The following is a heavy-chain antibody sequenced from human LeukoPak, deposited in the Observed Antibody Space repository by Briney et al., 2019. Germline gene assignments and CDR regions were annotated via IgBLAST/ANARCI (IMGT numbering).Heavy chain of an antibody. CDR2: INHSGST. D-gene: IGHD5-18*01. V-gene: IGHV4-34*01. Sequence: SETLSLTCAVYGGSFSGYYWSWIRQPPGKGLEWTGEINHSGSTNYNPSLKSRVTISVDTSKNQFSLKLSSVTAADTAVYYCARARIQLWSKPGAFDIWGQGTMVTVSS. J-gene: IGHJ3*02. CDR3: ARARIQLWSKPGAFDI. CDR1: GGSFSGYY.